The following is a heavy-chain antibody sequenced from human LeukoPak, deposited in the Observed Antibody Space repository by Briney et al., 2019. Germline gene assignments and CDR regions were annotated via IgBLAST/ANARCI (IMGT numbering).Heavy chain of an antibody. CDR1: GGSFSGYY. J-gene: IGHJ4*02. V-gene: IGHV4-34*01. CDR3: ARRDDYGGTDY. Sequence: SETLSLTCAVYGGSFSGYYWSWIRQPPGKGLEWIGEINHSGSTNYNPSLKSRVTISVDTSKNQFSLNLNSVTAADTVVYYCARRDDYGGTDYWGQGTLVTVSS. CDR2: INHSGST. D-gene: IGHD4-23*01.